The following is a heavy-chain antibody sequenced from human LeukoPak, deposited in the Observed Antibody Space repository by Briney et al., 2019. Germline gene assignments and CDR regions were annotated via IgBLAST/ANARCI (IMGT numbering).Heavy chain of an antibody. CDR1: GYTFTGYY. CDR3: ARAPRGYCSGGSCHEYYYYGMDV. CDR2: INPNSGGT. J-gene: IGHJ6*02. D-gene: IGHD2-15*01. Sequence: GASVKVSCKASGYTFTGYYMHWVRQAPGQGLEWMGWINPNSGGTNYAQKFQGWVTMTRDTSISTAYMELSRLRSDDTAVYYCARAPRGYCSGGSCHEYYYYGMDVWGQGTTVTVSS. V-gene: IGHV1-2*04.